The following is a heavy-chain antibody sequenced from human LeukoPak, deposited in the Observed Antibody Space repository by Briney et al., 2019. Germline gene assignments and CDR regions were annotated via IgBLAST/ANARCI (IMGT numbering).Heavy chain of an antibody. V-gene: IGHV3-21*01. CDR2: ITPSGGYI. J-gene: IGHJ3*02. D-gene: IGHD4/OR15-4a*01. CDR3: AREGLTHDAFDI. Sequence: PGGSLRLSCAASGFTFSSFNMNWVRQAPGKGLEWVSFITPSGGYIVYADSVKGRFTISRDNAKNSLYLQMNSLRAEDTAEYYCAREGLTHDAFDIWGQGTMVTVSS. CDR1: GFTFSSFN.